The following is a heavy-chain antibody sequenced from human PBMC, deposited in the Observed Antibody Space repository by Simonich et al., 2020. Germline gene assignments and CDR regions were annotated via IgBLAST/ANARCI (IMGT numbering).Heavy chain of an antibody. V-gene: IGHV4-34*01. CDR2: INHSGST. Sequence: QVQLQQWGAGLLKPSETLSLTCAVYGGSFSGYYGSWIRQPPGKGLEWIGEINHSGSTNSNPSLKRRDTISVDTSKNQFSLKLSSVTAADTAVYYCARHLQLGPFDYWGQGTLVTVSS. J-gene: IGHJ4*02. CDR1: GGSFSGYY. D-gene: IGHD1-1*01. CDR3: ARHLQLGPFDY.